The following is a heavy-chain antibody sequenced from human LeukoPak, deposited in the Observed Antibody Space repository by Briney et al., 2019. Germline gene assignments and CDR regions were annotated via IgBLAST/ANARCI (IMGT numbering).Heavy chain of an antibody. CDR1: GGSISSSSYY. J-gene: IGHJ4*02. CDR3: ARQYSGSYQPNDY. Sequence: SETLSLTCTVSGGSISSSSYYWGWIRQPPGKGLEWIGSIYYSGSTYYNPSLKSRVTISVDTSKDQFSLKLSSVTAADTAVYYCARQYSGSYQPNDYWGQGTLVTVSS. V-gene: IGHV4-39*01. D-gene: IGHD1-26*01. CDR2: IYYSGST.